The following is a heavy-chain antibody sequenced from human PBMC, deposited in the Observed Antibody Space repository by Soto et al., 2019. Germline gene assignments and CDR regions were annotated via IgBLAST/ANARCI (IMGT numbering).Heavy chain of an antibody. CDR1: GFTFDDYA. V-gene: IGHV3-43D*04. J-gene: IGHJ6*02. CDR3: AKAHMVRGVTYYYYGMDA. D-gene: IGHD3-10*01. CDR2: ISWDGGST. Sequence: LRLSCAASGFTFDDYAMHWVRQAPGKGLEWVSLISWDGGSTYYADSVKGRFTISRDNSKNSLYLQMNSLRAEDTALYYCAKAHMVRGVTYYYYGMDAWGQGTTVTVSS.